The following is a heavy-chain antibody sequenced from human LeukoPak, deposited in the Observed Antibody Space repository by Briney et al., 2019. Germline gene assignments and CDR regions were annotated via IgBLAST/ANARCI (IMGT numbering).Heavy chain of an antibody. CDR3: AKDTGYYDSSGQLY. CDR1: GFTFSTYG. V-gene: IGHV3-30*02. CDR2: IRYDGRNK. Sequence: PGGSLRLSCAASGFTFSTYGMHWVRQAPGKGLEWVAFIRYDGRNKYYADSVKGRFTISRDNSKNTLCLQMNSLRAEDTAVYYCAKDTGYYDSSGQLYWGQGTLVTVSS. D-gene: IGHD3-22*01. J-gene: IGHJ4*02.